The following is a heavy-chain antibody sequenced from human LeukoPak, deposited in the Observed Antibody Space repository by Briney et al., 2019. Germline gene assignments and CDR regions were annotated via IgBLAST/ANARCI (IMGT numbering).Heavy chain of an antibody. V-gene: IGHV4-4*02. CDR3: ARVYRGYCSGGSCYSQHYYYYYYMDV. CDR2: IYHSGST. J-gene: IGHJ6*03. Sequence: SETLSLTCAVSGGSISSSNWWSWVRQPPGKGLEWIGEIYHSGSTNYNPSLKSRVTISVDKSKNQFSLKLSSVTAADTAVYYCARVYRGYCSGGSCYSQHYYYYYYMDVWGKGTTVTISS. CDR1: GGSISSSNW. D-gene: IGHD2-15*01.